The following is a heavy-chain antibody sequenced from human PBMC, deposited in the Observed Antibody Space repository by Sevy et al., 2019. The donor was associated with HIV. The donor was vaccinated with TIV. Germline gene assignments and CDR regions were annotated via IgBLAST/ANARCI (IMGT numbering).Heavy chain of an antibody. J-gene: IGHJ6*02. V-gene: IGHV1-8*01. CDR2: MNPNSGNT. CDR1: GYTFTSYD. CDR3: ARWGNIVVVPAADYYYGMDV. D-gene: IGHD2-2*01. Sequence: ASVKVSCKASGYTFTSYDINWVRQATGQGLEWMGWMNPNSGNTGYAQKFQGRVTMTRNTSISTAYMVLSSLRSEDTAVYYCARWGNIVVVPAADYYYGMDVWGQGTTVTVSS.